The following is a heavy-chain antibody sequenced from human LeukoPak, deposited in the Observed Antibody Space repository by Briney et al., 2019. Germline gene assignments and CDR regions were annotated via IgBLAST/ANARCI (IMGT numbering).Heavy chain of an antibody. J-gene: IGHJ4*02. Sequence: GRSLRLSCAASGFTFSSYAMHWVRQAPGKGLEWVAVISYDGSNKYYADSVKGRFTISRDNSKNTLYLQVNSLRAEDTAVYYCARDANDYVWGSYRYGFDYWGQGTLVTVSS. CDR2: ISYDGSNK. V-gene: IGHV3-30-3*01. CDR1: GFTFSSYA. CDR3: ARDANDYVWGSYRYGFDY. D-gene: IGHD3-16*02.